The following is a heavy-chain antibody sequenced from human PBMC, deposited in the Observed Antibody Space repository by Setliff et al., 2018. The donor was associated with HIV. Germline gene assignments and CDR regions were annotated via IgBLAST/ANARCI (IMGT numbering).Heavy chain of an antibody. CDR2: IIPVFGTT. J-gene: IGHJ4*02. D-gene: IGHD2-8*01. CDR1: GGTFSSYA. V-gene: IGHV1-69*13. CDR3: ARRSAGMYANSIDY. Sequence: SVKVSCKASGGTFSSYAISWVRQAPGQGLDWMGGIIPVFGTTNYAQKFQGRVTITADESTSTAYMELSSLRSEDTAVYYCARRSAGMYANSIDYWGQGTLVTVSS.